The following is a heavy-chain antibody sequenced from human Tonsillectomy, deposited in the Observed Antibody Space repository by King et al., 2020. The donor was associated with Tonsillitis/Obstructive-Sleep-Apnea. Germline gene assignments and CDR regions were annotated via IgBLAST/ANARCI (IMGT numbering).Heavy chain of an antibody. J-gene: IGHJ4*02. CDR2: INPNSGGT. D-gene: IGHD2-2*01. V-gene: IGHV1-2*04. Sequence: QLVQSGAEVKKPGASVKVSCKASGYTFTGYYMHWVRQAPGQGLEGMGWINPNSGGTNYAQKFQGWVTMTRDTSISTAYMELSRLRSDDTAVYYCARDWRYCSSTSCYSGIGYWGQGTLVTVSS. CDR1: GYTFTGYY. CDR3: ARDWRYCSSTSCYSGIGY.